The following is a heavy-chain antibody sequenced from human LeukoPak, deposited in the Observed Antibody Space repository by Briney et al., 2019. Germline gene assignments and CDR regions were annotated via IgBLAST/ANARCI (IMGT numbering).Heavy chain of an antibody. V-gene: IGHV4-61*02. J-gene: IGHJ4*02. CDR1: GGSISSGSYY. CDR3: ARGGTVTNFGF. D-gene: IGHD4-17*01. CDR2: IYTSGST. Sequence: ASETLSLTCTVSGGSISSGSYYWSWIRQPAGKGLEWIGRIYTSGSTHYNPSLKSRVTISVDTSKNQFSLKLSSVTAADTAVYYCARGGTVTNFGFWGQGTLVTVSS.